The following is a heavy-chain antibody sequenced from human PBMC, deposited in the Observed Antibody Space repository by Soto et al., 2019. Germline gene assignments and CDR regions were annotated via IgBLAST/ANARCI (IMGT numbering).Heavy chain of an antibody. CDR1: SLSFSTSW. Sequence: GGSLRLSCVASSLSFSTSWMHWVRQAPGEGLVSVSRINPDGRTINYADSVKGRFTISRDNAKNTLYLQMNILRVEETAVYFCATAGNYRFDKWGMGTLVTDSP. CDR3: ATAGNYRFDK. D-gene: IGHD1-1*01. CDR2: INPDGRTI. J-gene: IGHJ4*02. V-gene: IGHV3-74*01.